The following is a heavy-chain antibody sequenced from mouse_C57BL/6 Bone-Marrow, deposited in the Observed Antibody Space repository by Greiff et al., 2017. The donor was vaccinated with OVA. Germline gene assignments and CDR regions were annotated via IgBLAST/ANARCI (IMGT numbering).Heavy chain of an antibody. D-gene: IGHD2-5*01. CDR2: INPNNGGT. V-gene: IGHV1-26*01. J-gene: IGHJ3*01. CDR1: GYTFTDYY. CDR3: ASEGYYSNPAWFAY. Sequence: EVQLQQSGPELVKPGASVKISCKASGYTFTDYYMNWVKQSHGKSLEWIGDINPNNGGTSYNQKFKGKATLTVDKYSSTAYMELRSLTSEDSAVYYCASEGYYSNPAWFAYWGQGTLVTVSA.